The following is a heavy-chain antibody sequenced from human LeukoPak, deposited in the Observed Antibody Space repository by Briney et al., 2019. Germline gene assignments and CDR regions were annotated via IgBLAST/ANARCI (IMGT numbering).Heavy chain of an antibody. CDR1: GYTFTDYY. V-gene: IGHV1-2*02. CDR3: TRDHCSFANCYEDSYHGMDV. Sequence: ASMKVSCKASGYTFTDYYMHWVRQAPGQGLEWMGWINPNNGGPTYAQNFQGRVTMTRDTSISTVYMELRGLRSDDSAIYYCTRDHCSFANCYEDSYHGMDVWGQGTTVTVSS. J-gene: IGHJ6*02. CDR2: INPNNGGP. D-gene: IGHD2-2*01.